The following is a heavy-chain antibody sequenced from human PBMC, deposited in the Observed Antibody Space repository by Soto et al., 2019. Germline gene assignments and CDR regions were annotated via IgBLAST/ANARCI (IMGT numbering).Heavy chain of an antibody. CDR2: IIPIFGTA. Sequence: QVQLVQSGAEVKKPGSSVKVSCKASGGTFSSYAISWVRQAPGQGLERMGGIIPIFGTANYAQKFQGRVTITADESTSTAYMELSSLRSEDTAVYYCARGIVGTGIIGYYYGMDVWGQGTTVTVSS. J-gene: IGHJ6*02. V-gene: IGHV1-69*01. CDR3: ARGIVGTGIIGYYYGMDV. CDR1: GGTFSSYA. D-gene: IGHD1-7*01.